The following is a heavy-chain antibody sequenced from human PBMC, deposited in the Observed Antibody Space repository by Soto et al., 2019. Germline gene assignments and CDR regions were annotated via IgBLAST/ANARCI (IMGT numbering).Heavy chain of an antibody. D-gene: IGHD6-13*01. V-gene: IGHV3-11*05. CDR3: ARAIWGRSSWLEY. J-gene: IGHJ1*01. Sequence: QVQLVESARGLVKPGGSLRLSCAASGFTFSDYYISWIRQAPGKGLEWVSYISSSSSHTNYAASVKGRCTISRDNSKNALYLQMNRLSAEVTVVYYWARAIWGRSSWLEYLGPGTRVPVSS. CDR2: ISSSSSHT. CDR1: GFTFSDYY.